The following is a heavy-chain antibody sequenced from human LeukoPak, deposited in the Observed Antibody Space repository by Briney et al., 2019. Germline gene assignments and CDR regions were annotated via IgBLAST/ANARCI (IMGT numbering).Heavy chain of an antibody. V-gene: IGHV3-21*01. J-gene: IGHJ4*02. CDR2: ISNSSSYI. CDR1: GFTFSSYS. D-gene: IGHD1-26*01. CDR3: ARDPYGATPD. Sequence: GGSLRLSCAASGFTFSSYSMNWARQAPGKGLEWVSSISNSSSYIYYADSVKGRFTISRDNAKNSLYLQMNSLRAEDTAVYYCARDPYGATPDWGQGTLVTVSS.